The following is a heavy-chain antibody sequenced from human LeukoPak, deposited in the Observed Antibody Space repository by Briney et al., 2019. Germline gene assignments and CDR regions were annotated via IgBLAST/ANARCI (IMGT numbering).Heavy chain of an antibody. D-gene: IGHD4-11*01. CDR1: GFTFSDCW. V-gene: IGHV3-74*01. J-gene: IGHJ4*02. CDR2: INTDGSST. Sequence: PGGSLRLSCAASGFTFSDCWMHWVRQAPGKGLVWVSRINTDGSSTTYADSVKGRFTISRDNAKNTLYLQMNSLRAEDTAIYYCASESYNDYSASWGQGTLVTVSS. CDR3: ASESYNDYSAS.